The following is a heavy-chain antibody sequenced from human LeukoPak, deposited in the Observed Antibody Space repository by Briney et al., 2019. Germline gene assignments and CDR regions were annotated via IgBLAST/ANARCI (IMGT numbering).Heavy chain of an antibody. J-gene: IGHJ4*02. V-gene: IGHV3-7*01. Sequence: GGSLRLSCAASGFSVRTNYMSWVRQAPGKGLEWVANIKQDASEKYYVDSVKGRFTISRDNAKNSLYLQVNSLRVEDTAVYYCVRDTGGSGSYPDYWGQGTLVTVSS. D-gene: IGHD1-26*01. CDR1: GFSVRTNY. CDR2: IKQDASEK. CDR3: VRDTGGSGSYPDY.